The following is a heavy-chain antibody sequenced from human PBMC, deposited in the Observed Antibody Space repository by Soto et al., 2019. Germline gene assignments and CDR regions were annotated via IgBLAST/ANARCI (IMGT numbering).Heavy chain of an antibody. V-gene: IGHV4-31*03. D-gene: IGHD4-17*01. CDR1: GGSISSGGYY. CDR2: IYYSGST. CDR3: ARDTHFMTTVTTEYYFVY. J-gene: IGHJ4*02. Sequence: KTSETLSLTCTVSGGSISSGGYYWSWIRQHPGKGLEWIGYIYYSGSTYYNPSLKSRVTISVDTSKNQFSLKLSSVTAADTAVYYCARDTHFMTTVTTEYYFVYWCQGTLVNVAS.